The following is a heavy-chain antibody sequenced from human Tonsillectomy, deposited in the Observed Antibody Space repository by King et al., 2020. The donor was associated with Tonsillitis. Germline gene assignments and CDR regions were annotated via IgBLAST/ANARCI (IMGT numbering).Heavy chain of an antibody. CDR1: GFTVSSNY. CDR3: ATALYGSGRRYYDGMDV. CDR2: IYSGGST. Sequence: VQLVESGGGFIQPGGSLRLSCAASGFTVSSNYMSWVRQAPGKGLEWVSVIYSGGSTYYAASVKGRFTISSDNSKNTLYHQMNSLRAEDTAVYYCATALYGSGRRYYDGMDVWGQGTTVTVSS. J-gene: IGHJ6*02. D-gene: IGHD3-10*01. V-gene: IGHV3-53*01.